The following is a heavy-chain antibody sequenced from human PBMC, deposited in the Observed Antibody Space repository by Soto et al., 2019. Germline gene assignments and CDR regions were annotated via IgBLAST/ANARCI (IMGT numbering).Heavy chain of an antibody. CDR2: ISGSGGST. CDR1: QFTFSTYA. CDR3: AREIVAGTEDLGY. Sequence: LRLSCAASQFTFSTYAITWVRQAPGKGLEWVSLISGSGGSTYYADSVKGRFTISRDNSKNTPYLQMNSLRAEDTAVYYCAREIVAGTEDLGYWGQGTLVTVSS. D-gene: IGHD6-19*01. V-gene: IGHV3-23*01. J-gene: IGHJ4*02.